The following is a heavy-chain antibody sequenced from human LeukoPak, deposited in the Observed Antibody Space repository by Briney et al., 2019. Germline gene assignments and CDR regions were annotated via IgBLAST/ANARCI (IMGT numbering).Heavy chain of an antibody. D-gene: IGHD4-17*01. J-gene: IGHJ4*02. V-gene: IGHV3-74*01. CDR1: GFTFNNYW. CDR2: IKSDGQIT. CDR3: ARDPTAVSNQPQYYFDF. Sequence: GGSLRLSCAASGFTFNNYWMHWVRQAPGKGLVWVSCIKSDGQITAYADPVNGRFTISRDNSKNTLFLQMNSLRPEDTAVYYCARDPTAVSNQPQYYFDFWGQGTLVTVSS.